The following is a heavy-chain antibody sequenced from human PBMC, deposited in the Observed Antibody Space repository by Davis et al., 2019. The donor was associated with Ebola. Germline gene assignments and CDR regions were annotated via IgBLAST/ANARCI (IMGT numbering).Heavy chain of an antibody. D-gene: IGHD1-20*01. Sequence: GESLKISCKGSDNTFTNYWIGWVRQMPGKGLEWMGITYTGDSDTRYSPSFRGQVTISADKSTRTAYLQWGRLKASDTAMYYCASLRRTITGMDDGFDVWGQGTMVTVSS. CDR1: DNTFTNYW. CDR2: TYTGDSDT. J-gene: IGHJ3*01. CDR3: ASLRRTITGMDDGFDV. V-gene: IGHV5-51*01.